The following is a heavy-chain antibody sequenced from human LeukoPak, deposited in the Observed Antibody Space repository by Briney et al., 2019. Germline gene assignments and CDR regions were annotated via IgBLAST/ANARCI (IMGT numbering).Heavy chain of an antibody. J-gene: IGHJ6*02. Sequence: SETLSLTRTVSGVSISSYYWSWIRQPPGKGLEWIGYIYYSGSTNYNLSLKSRVTISVDTSKNQFSLKLSSVTAADTAVYYCARDPDGPGYYYGMDVWGQGTTVTVSS. CDR2: IYYSGST. D-gene: IGHD5-24*01. CDR3: ARDPDGPGYYYGMDV. V-gene: IGHV4-59*01. CDR1: GVSISSYY.